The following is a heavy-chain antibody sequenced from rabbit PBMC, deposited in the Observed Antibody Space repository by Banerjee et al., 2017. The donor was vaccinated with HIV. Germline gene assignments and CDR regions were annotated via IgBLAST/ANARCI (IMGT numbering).Heavy chain of an antibody. D-gene: IGHD4-1*01. CDR1: GFDFSSNV. Sequence: QEQLEETGGGLVQPEGSLTLTCKASGFDFSSNVMCWVRQAPGKRPEWIACIDNGDGSTYYANWVNGRFTISRSTSLNTVTLQMTSLTAADTATYFCARDLAGVIGWNFNLWGPGTLVTVS. CDR2: IDNGDGST. CDR3: ARDLAGVIGWNFNL. V-gene: IGHV1S47*01. J-gene: IGHJ4*01.